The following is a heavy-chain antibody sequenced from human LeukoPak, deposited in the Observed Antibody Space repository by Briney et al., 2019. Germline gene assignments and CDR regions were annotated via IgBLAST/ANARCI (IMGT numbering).Heavy chain of an antibody. J-gene: IGHJ4*01. D-gene: IGHD5-12*01. CDR3: AKDTGSGCDYFSYYFDY. CDR2: VSGSAFST. V-gene: IGHV3-23*01. Sequence: PGGSLRLSCAASGFTFGSYGMSWVRQAPGKGLEWVSTVSGSAFSTYYADSVKGRFTISRDNSKDTLYLQMNSLRAEDTAVYYCAKDTGSGCDYFSYYFDYWGHGTLVTVSS. CDR1: GFTFGSYG.